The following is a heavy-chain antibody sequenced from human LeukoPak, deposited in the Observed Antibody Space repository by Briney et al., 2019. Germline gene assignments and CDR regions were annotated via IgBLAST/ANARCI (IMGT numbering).Heavy chain of an antibody. J-gene: IGHJ6*03. V-gene: IGHV3-23*01. CDR3: AKAGASGTTYYYYYYMDV. CDR1: GFTFSSSA. Sequence: GGSLRLSCAASGFTFSSSAMSWVRQAPGKGLEWVSAISGSGGSTYYADSVKGRFTISRDNSKNTLYLQMNSLRAEDTAVYYCAKAGASGTTYYYYYYMDVWGKGTTVTVSS. CDR2: ISGSGGST. D-gene: IGHD3-10*01.